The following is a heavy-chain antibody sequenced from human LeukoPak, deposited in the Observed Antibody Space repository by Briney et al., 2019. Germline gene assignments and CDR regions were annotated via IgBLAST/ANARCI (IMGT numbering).Heavy chain of an antibody. D-gene: IGHD6-19*01. V-gene: IGHV4-34*01. J-gene: IGHJ6*02. CDR3: ARGQYSSGWYYYYGMDV. Sequence: SETLSLTCAVYGGSFSGYYWSWIRQPPGKGLEWIGEINHSGSTNYNPSLKSRVTISVDTSKDQFSLKLSSVTAADTAVYYCARGQYSSGWYYYYGMDVWGQGTTVTVSS. CDR2: INHSGST. CDR1: GGSFSGYY.